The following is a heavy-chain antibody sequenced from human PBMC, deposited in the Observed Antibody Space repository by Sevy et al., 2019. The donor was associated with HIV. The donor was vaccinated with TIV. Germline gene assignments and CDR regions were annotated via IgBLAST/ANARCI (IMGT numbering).Heavy chain of an antibody. Sequence: SETLSLTCSVSGVSVSSGGYYWTWIRQSPGKGLEWIAYIYHTGSSTYNPSLKNRVTISVDKSKDQLSLTLNSVTSADTAGYFCARLSGNYYPFDIWGQGTLVTVSS. CDR2: IYHTGSS. CDR1: GVSVSSGGYY. CDR3: ARLSGNYYPFDI. V-gene: IGHV4-61*08. J-gene: IGHJ4*02. D-gene: IGHD1-26*01.